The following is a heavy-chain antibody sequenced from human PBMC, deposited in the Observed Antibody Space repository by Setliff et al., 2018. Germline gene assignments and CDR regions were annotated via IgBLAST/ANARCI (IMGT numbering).Heavy chain of an antibody. V-gene: IGHV4-61*09. D-gene: IGHD3-10*01. Sequence: SETLSLTCTVSGGSISRGTNYWSWIRQPAGRGLEWIGHIDPSGNTNYQPSLNSRVTISRDTSKNQFSLKLTSVTAADTAVYYCARSLGSGSYYNSRPFYSDYWGQGTLVTVSS. CDR2: IDPSGNT. J-gene: IGHJ4*02. CDR1: GGSISRGTNY. CDR3: ARSLGSGSYYNSRPFYSDY.